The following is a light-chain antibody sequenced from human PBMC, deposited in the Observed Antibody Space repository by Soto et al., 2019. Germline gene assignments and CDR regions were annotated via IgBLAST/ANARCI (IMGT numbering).Light chain of an antibody. CDR3: QQYNSYSRYT. CDR2: KAS. CDR1: QSLSSW. Sequence: DIQMTQSPSTLSASVGDGVTITCRASQSLSSWLAWYQQKPGKAPKLLIYKASTLESGVPSRFSGSGSGTEFTLTISSLQPDDFATYYCQQYNSYSRYTFGQGTKLEIK. J-gene: IGKJ2*01. V-gene: IGKV1-5*03.